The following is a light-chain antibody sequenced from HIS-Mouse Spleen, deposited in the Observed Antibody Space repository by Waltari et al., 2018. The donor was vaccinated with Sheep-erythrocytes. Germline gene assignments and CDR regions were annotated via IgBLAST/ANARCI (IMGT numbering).Light chain of an antibody. CDR1: SSDVGGYNY. CDR3: CSYAGSYNHV. J-gene: IGLJ1*01. Sequence: QSALTQPRSVSGSPGQSVTISCTGTSSDVGGYNYVSWYQQHPGKAPKLLIYDVSKRPSGVHDRFSGSKSGNTASRTISGLQAEDEADYYCCSYAGSYNHVFATGTKVTVL. CDR2: DVS. V-gene: IGLV2-11*01.